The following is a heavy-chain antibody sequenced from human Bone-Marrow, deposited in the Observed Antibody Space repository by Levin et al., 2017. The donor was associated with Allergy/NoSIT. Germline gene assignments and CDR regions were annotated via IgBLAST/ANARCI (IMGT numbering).Heavy chain of an antibody. CDR1: GGSISSYY. V-gene: IGHV4-59*01. Sequence: SETLSLTCTVSGGSISSYYWSWIRQPPGKGLEWIGYIYYSGSTNYNPSLKSRVTISVDTSKNQFSLKLSSVTAADTAVYYCARPITTSNDAFDIWGQGTMVTASS. CDR2: IYYSGST. CDR3: ARPITTSNDAFDI. D-gene: IGHD3-22*01. J-gene: IGHJ3*02.